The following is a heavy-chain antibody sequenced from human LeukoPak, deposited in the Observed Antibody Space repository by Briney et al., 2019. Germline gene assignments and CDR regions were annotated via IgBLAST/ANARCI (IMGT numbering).Heavy chain of an antibody. CDR3: ARDGGNWNEGYYFDY. Sequence: SETLSLTCTVSGGSISSYYWSWIRQPPAKEVEWIGDIYYSGSTNYNPSLKSRVTISVDTSKNQFSLKLSSVTAADTAVYYCARDGGNWNEGYYFDYWGQGTLVTVSS. CDR1: GGSISSYY. J-gene: IGHJ4*02. D-gene: IGHD1-20*01. V-gene: IGHV4-59*01. CDR2: IYYSGST.